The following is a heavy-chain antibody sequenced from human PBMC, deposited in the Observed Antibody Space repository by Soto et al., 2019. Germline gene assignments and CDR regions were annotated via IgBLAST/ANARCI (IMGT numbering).Heavy chain of an antibody. V-gene: IGHV1-2*02. CDR1: GYTFTGYY. J-gene: IGHJ6*02. CDR2: INPNSGDT. CDR3: AKGGAVVAAGTRVYLYNAMDV. Sequence: ASVKVSCKASGYTFTGYYVHWVRQAPGQGLEWMGWINPNSGDTYLAQRFQGRVTMNRDTSIGTAYMELRGLTSDDTAEYYCAKGGAVVAAGTRVYLYNAMDVWGQGTTVTVSS. D-gene: IGHD1-26*01.